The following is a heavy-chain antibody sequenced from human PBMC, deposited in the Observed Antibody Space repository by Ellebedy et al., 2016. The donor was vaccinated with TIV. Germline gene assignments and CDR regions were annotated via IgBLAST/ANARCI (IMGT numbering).Heavy chain of an antibody. CDR1: GGTIVSSSNY. V-gene: IGHV4-39*07. J-gene: IGHJ5*02. CDR2: SYYSDAA. D-gene: IGHD4-11*01. Sequence: SETLSLTCTVSGGTIVSSSNYWAWIRQSPGKGLEWIGSSYYSDAAYYNPSLKSRVAISVDTSKNQFSLSLRSVTAADTAVYFCARGRLQSIYSWFDPWGQGTLVTVSS. CDR3: ARGRLQSIYSWFDP.